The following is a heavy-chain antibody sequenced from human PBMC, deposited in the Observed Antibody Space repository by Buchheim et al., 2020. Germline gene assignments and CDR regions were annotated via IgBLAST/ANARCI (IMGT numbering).Heavy chain of an antibody. CDR3: ARDPAAHIAAAGGDY. CDR2: ISYDGSNK. Sequence: QVQLVESGGGVVQPGRSLRLSCAASGFTFSSYAMHWVRQAPGKGLEWVAVISYDGSNKYYADSVKGRFTISRDNSKKTLYLQMNSLRAEDTAVYYCARDPAAHIAAAGGDYWGQGTL. V-gene: IGHV3-30-3*01. CDR1: GFTFSSYA. J-gene: IGHJ4*02. D-gene: IGHD6-13*01.